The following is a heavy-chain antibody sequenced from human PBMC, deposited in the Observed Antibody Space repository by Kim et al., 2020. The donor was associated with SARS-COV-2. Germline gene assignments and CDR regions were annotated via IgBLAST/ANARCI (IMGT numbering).Heavy chain of an antibody. Sequence: GGSLRLSCAASGFNFSSYSMNWVRQAPGKGLEWVSSISSSSSYIYYADSVKGRFTISRDNAKNSLYLQMNSLRAEDTAVYYCATELTTYYYDSSGPRGYWGQGTLVTVSS. D-gene: IGHD3-22*01. CDR1: GFNFSSYS. CDR3: ATELTTYYYDSSGPRGY. CDR2: ISSSSSYI. V-gene: IGHV3-21*01. J-gene: IGHJ4*01.